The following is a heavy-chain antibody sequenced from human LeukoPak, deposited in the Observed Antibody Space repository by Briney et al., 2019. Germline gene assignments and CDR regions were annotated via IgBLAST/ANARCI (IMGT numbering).Heavy chain of an antibody. CDR2: IYTSGST. V-gene: IGHV4-61*02. Sequence: SQTLSLTCTVSGGSISSGSYYWSWIRQPAGKGLEWIGRIYTSGSTNYNPSLKSRVTISVDTSKNQFSLKLSSVTAADTAVYYCARGDVLGEYYDILTAQDYFDYWGQGTLVTVSS. CDR3: ARGDVLGEYYDILTAQDYFDY. D-gene: IGHD3-9*01. CDR1: GGSISSGSYY. J-gene: IGHJ4*02.